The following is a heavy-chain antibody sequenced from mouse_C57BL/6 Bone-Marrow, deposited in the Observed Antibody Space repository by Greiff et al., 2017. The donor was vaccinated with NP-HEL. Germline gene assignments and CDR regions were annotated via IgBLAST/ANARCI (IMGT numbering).Heavy chain of an antibody. CDR2: INPGSGGT. Sequence: QVQLQQSGAELVRPGTSVKVSCKASGYAFTNYLIEWVKQRPGQGLEWIGVINPGSGGTNYNEKFKGKATLTADKSSSTAYMQLSSLTSEDSAVYVCARRGYGWYFDVWGTGTTVTVSS. D-gene: IGHD2-2*01. V-gene: IGHV1-54*01. J-gene: IGHJ1*03. CDR3: ARRGYGWYFDV. CDR1: GYAFTNYL.